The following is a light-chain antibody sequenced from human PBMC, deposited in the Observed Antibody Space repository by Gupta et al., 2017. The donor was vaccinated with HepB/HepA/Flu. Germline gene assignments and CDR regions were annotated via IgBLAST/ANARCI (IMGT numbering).Light chain of an antibody. CDR3: AAWDDSLNGYVV. CDR1: TSNIGRNP. V-gene: IGLV1-44*01. CDR2: SNN. Sequence: QSVLTQPPSASGTPGQRVTISCSGSTSNIGRNPINWYQQLPGTAPKLLIYSNNQRPSGVPDRFSGSKSGPSASLAISGLQSEDEAYYYCAAWDDSLNGYVVFGGGTKLTVL. J-gene: IGLJ2*01.